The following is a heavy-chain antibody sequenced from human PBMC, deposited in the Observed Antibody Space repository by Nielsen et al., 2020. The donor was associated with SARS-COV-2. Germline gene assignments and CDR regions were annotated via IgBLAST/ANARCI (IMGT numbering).Heavy chain of an antibody. D-gene: IGHD3-10*01. V-gene: IGHV3-23*01. J-gene: IGHJ4*02. CDR3: TKEGSLGYFVS. CDR2: INNFYGTT. CDR1: GFSVSNSA. Sequence: GSLKISCGVSGFSVSNSAMGWVRQAPGKGLEWVSTINNFYGTTTHYADFVKGRSTISRDTSKNMLFLEMNSLRVEDTALYYCTKEGSLGYFVSWGPGTLVTVSS.